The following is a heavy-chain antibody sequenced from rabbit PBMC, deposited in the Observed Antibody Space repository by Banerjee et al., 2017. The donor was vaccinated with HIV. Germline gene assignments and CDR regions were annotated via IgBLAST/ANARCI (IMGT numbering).Heavy chain of an antibody. J-gene: IGHJ4*01. CDR2: INTGNGGI. D-gene: IGHD3-1*01. CDR3: ARGVDSTYGLSL. CDR1: GFSFSSDYD. Sequence: QSLEESGGDLVKPGASLTLTCTASGFSFSSDYDMCWVRQAPGKGLEWIGYINTGNGGIHYASWAKGRFTISKASSTTVTLQMTSLTDAHTATYFCARGVDSTYGLSLWGQGTLVTVS. V-gene: IGHV1S40*01.